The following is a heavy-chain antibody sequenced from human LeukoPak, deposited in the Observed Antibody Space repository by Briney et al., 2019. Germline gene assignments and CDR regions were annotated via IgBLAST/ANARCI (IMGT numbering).Heavy chain of an antibody. CDR1: GFTFSSYA. CDR2: ISYDGSNK. J-gene: IGHJ4*02. Sequence: PGRSLRLSCAASGFTFSSYAMHWVRQAPGKGLEWVAVISYDGSNKYYADSVKGRFTISRDNSKNTLYLQMNSLRAEGTAVYYCARVKDCSSTSCYNFDYWGQGTLVTVSS. CDR3: ARVKDCSSTSCYNFDY. D-gene: IGHD2-2*01. V-gene: IGHV3-30*04.